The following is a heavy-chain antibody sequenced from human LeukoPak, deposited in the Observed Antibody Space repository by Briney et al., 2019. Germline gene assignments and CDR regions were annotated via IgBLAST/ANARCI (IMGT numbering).Heavy chain of an antibody. D-gene: IGHD3-22*01. CDR1: GGSISSYY. J-gene: IGHJ5*02. CDR2: IYTSGST. Sequence: PSETLSLTCTVSGGSISSYYWSWIRQPAGKGLEWIGRIYTSGSTNYNPSLKSRVTMSVDTSKNQFSLKLSSVTAADTAVYYCARDRKDYYDSSGYYFNWFDPWGQGTLVTVSS. CDR3: ARDRKDYYDSSGYYFNWFDP. V-gene: IGHV4-4*07.